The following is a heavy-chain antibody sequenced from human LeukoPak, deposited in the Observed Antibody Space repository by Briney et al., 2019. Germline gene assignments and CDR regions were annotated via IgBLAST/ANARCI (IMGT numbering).Heavy chain of an antibody. Sequence: GRSLRLSCAASGFTFSSYAMHWVRQAPGKGLEWVAVISYDGSNKYYADSVKGRFTISRDNSKNTLYLQMNSLRAEDTAVYYCARDAGVRFGESHFDYWGQGTLVTVSS. V-gene: IGHV3-30*04. D-gene: IGHD3-10*01. J-gene: IGHJ4*02. CDR3: ARDAGVRFGESHFDY. CDR1: GFTFSSYA. CDR2: ISYDGSNK.